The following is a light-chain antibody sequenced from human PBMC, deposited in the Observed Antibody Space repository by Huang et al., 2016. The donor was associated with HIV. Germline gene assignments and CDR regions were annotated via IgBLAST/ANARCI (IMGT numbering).Light chain of an antibody. Sequence: DIQMTQSPSSLSASVGDRVTITCRASQSISTYLNCDQQKPGKAPNLLIYAASTLHSGVPSMFSGSKSGTEFTLTSSSLQPEDFATYYCQQTYSHPITFGQGTRLEI. CDR3: QQTYSHPIT. J-gene: IGKJ5*01. CDR2: AAS. V-gene: IGKV1-39*01. CDR1: QSISTY.